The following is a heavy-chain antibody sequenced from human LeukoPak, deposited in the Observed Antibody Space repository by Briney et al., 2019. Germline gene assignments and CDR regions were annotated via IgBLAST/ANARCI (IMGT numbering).Heavy chain of an antibody. Sequence: SETLSLTCTVSGGSISSYYWSWIRQPPGKGLEWIGYIYYSGSTNYNPSLKSRVTISVDASKNQFSLKLSSVTAADTAVYYCARLTSGYFDYWGQGTLVTVSS. J-gene: IGHJ4*02. D-gene: IGHD2-2*01. CDR1: GGSISSYY. CDR3: ARLTSGYFDY. V-gene: IGHV4-59*01. CDR2: IYYSGST.